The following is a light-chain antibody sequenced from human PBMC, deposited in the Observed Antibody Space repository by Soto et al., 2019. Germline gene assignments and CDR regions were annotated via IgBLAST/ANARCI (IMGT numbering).Light chain of an antibody. CDR3: QQSYRSPT. V-gene: IGKV1-39*01. CDR2: AAS. Sequence: DIQLTQSPSSLTASLGDRVTITCRASQSISGYLNWYQEKSGEAPKLLIYAASSLESGVPSRFSGRGSGVAFSLTITGLQREDFATYYCQQSYRSPTFGQGTKVEI. CDR1: QSISGY. J-gene: IGKJ1*01.